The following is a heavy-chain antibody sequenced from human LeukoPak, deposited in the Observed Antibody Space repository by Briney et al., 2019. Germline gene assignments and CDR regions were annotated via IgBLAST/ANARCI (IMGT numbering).Heavy chain of an antibody. CDR2: IKQDGSEK. CDR3: AKSGYNRFDY. Sequence: PGGSLRLSCAASGFTFSSYWMSWVRQAPGKGLEWVANIKQDGSEKNYVDSVKGRFTVSRDNAKNSLYLQMNRLRAEDTAVYYCAKSGYNRFDYWGQGTLVTVSS. J-gene: IGHJ4*02. CDR1: GFTFSSYW. V-gene: IGHV3-7*01. D-gene: IGHD5-24*01.